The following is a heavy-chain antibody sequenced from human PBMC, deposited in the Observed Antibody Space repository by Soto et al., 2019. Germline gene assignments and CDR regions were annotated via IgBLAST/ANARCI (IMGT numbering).Heavy chain of an antibody. CDR1: GFTFISDW. D-gene: IGHD6-19*01. CDR2: INNDGSST. J-gene: IGHJ3*02. V-gene: IGHV3-74*01. Sequence: GGSLRLSCAASGFTFISDWMHWVLQAPGKGLVWVSHINNDGSSTSYADSVKGRFTISRDNAKNTLYLHMNSLRAEDTAVYYCARVRMAGDFDIWGQGTMVTVSS. CDR3: ARVRMAGDFDI.